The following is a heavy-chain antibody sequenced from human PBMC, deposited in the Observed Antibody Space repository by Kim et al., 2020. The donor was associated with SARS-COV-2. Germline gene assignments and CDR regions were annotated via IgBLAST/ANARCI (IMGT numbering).Heavy chain of an antibody. CDR3: ARRKQGSAGWYFDY. J-gene: IGHJ4*02. CDR1: GFIFSDYY. D-gene: IGHD6-19*01. V-gene: IGHV3-11*03. Sequence: GGSLRLSCAASGFIFSDYYMSWIRQAPGKGLEWISYISSSSVNTKYADSVRGRLTISRDNAKSSLYLQLNSLRADDPAVYYCARRKQGSAGWYFDYWGQGHLVTVSS. CDR2: ISSSSVNT.